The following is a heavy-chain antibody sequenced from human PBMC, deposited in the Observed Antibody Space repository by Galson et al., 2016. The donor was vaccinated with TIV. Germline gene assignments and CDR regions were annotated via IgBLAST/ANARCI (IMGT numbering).Heavy chain of an antibody. V-gene: IGHV4-39*07. Sequence: ENLSLTCPVPGGSISDSSYFWGWIRQPPGKGLEWVGDVHYSWTTHYNPSLQSPLTVSVDTSKNQFSLKLDSLFPADTAVYYCASLQAVAVAFWGQGTLVTVSS. CDR3: ASLQAVAVAF. CDR2: VHYSWTT. J-gene: IGHJ4*02. CDR1: GGSISDSSYF. D-gene: IGHD6-19*01.